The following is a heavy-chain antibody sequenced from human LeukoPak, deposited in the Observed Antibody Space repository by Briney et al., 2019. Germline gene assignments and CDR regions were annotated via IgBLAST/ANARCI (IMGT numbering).Heavy chain of an antibody. D-gene: IGHD2-2*01. CDR1: GYTFTGHY. J-gene: IGHJ5*02. V-gene: IGHV1-2*06. CDR3: AREGCGTTSCYGWFDP. Sequence: GASVKVSCRASGYTFTGHYIHWVRQTPGQGLEWVGRVNPNSGGTNYAQRFQGRVTMTRDTSITTGYMELSRLTSDDTAVYYCAREGCGTTSCYGWFDPWGQGTLVTVSS. CDR2: VNPNSGGT.